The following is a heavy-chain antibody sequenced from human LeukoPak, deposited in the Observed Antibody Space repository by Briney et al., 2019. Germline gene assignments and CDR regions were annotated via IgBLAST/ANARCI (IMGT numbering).Heavy chain of an antibody. CDR1: GGSISTLY. J-gene: IGHJ6*02. D-gene: IGHD3-22*01. Sequence: SETLSLTCTVSGGSISTLYGSWIRQSPGKGLEWIGYIFYTGSTDYNPSLKSRVTISVDTSKTQFSLKLSSVTAADTAVYSCARQNYDIRAYRYYGVDVWGQGTTVTVSS. V-gene: IGHV4-59*08. CDR3: ARQNYDIRAYRYYGVDV. CDR2: IFYTGST.